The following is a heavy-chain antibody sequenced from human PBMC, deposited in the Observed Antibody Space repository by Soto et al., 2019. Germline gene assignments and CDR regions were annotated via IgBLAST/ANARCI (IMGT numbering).Heavy chain of an antibody. J-gene: IGHJ4*02. Sequence: EVQLLESGGGLVQTGGSLRLSCAASGFTFNNYAMSWVRQAPGKGLEWVSLISGSGATTAYADSVRGRFTISRDNSRNTVYLHMGSLRVEDTAVYYCAKGATRLGVVIIWGQGTLVTVSS. D-gene: IGHD3-3*01. CDR1: GFTFNNYA. CDR3: AKGATRLGVVII. V-gene: IGHV3-23*01. CDR2: ISGSGATT.